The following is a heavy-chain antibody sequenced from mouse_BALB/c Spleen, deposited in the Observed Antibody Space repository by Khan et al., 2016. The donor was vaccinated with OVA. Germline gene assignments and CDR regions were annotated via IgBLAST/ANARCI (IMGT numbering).Heavy chain of an antibody. D-gene: IGHD2-10*01. Sequence: QIQLVQSGPEVKKPGETVKISCKASGHTFTKFGMNWVKQAPGKGLKWMGWINTYTGEPTYADDFNGRFAFSLETSASTAYLQINNLKNEDTATCFCARPPYFSYVLDNWGQGTSVTVSS. J-gene: IGHJ4*01. CDR2: INTYTGEP. V-gene: IGHV9-3-1*01. CDR3: ARPPYFSYVLDN. CDR1: GHTFTKFG.